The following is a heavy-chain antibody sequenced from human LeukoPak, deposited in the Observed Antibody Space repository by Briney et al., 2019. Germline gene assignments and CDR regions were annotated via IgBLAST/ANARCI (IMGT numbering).Heavy chain of an antibody. CDR1: GGSISSYY. V-gene: IGHV4-4*09. J-gene: IGHJ5*02. CDR2: IYTSGST. CDR3: SLSRYGFLFDP. Sequence: SETLSLTCTVSGGSISSYYWSWIRQPPGKGLEWIGYIYTSGSTNYNPSLKSRVTISVDTSKNQFSLKLSSVTAADTAVYYCSLSRYGFLFDPWGQGTLVTVSS. D-gene: IGHD1-1*01.